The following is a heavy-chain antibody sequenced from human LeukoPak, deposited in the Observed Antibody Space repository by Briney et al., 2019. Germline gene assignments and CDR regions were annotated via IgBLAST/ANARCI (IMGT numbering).Heavy chain of an antibody. V-gene: IGHV3-23*01. CDR2: IDGSGDNR. CDR1: GFTFKNYA. J-gene: IGHJ4*02. Sequence: GGSLRLSCAASGFTFKNYAMSWVRQAPGKGLEWVSSIDGSGDNRYYADSVKGRFTISRDNSGNTLYLQLRGLGAEDTATYYCAKVQMSTGWTSDFWGQGSLVTVSS. D-gene: IGHD2-2*01. CDR3: AKVQMSTGWTSDF.